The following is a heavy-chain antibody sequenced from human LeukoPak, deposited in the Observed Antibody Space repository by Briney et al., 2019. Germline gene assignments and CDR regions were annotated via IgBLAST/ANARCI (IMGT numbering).Heavy chain of an antibody. D-gene: IGHD1-26*01. CDR1: GYTFTSYG. J-gene: IGHJ4*02. V-gene: IGHV1-18*01. Sequence: ASVKVSCKASGYTFTSYGISWVRQAPGQGLEWMGWISAYNGNTNYAQKLQGRVTMTTDTSTSTAYMELRSLRSDDTAVYYCARVEEWEPQQRSPSRVFDYWGQGTLVTVSS. CDR2: ISAYNGNT. CDR3: ARVEEWEPQQRSPSRVFDY.